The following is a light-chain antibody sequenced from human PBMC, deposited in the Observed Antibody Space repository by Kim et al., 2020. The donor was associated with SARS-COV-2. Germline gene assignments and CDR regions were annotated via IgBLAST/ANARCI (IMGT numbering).Light chain of an antibody. CDR1: QCISCW. V-gene: IGKV1-12*01. J-gene: IGKJ3*01. Sequence: ASVVDIVPLTCPSSQCISCWFAWYQQTPVNAPKLLIYAASSLQSGVPSLFSGSGSGTYFTLTISSLQPEDFATYYCQQANTFPLTFGPGTKVDIK. CDR2: AAS. CDR3: QQANTFPLT.